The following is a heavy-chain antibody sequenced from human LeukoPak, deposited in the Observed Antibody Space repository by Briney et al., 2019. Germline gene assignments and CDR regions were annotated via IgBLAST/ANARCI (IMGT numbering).Heavy chain of an antibody. V-gene: IGHV5-51*01. CDR3: ARLSTSGYYSFDY. D-gene: IGHD3-22*01. J-gene: IGHJ4*02. Sequence: GESLKISCKGSGYRFTSQWIGWVRQMPGKGLEWMGIIYPGDSDTRYSPSFQGQVTISVDKSISTAYLQWSSLRPSDTAIFYCARLSTSGYYSFDYWGQGTPVTVSS. CDR1: GYRFTSQW. CDR2: IYPGDSDT.